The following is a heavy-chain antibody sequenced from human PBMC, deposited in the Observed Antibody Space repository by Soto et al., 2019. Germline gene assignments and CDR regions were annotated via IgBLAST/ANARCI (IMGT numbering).Heavy chain of an antibody. CDR2: IYYNGDP. Sequence: SETLSLTCTVSGDSISGAAYYWSWIRQLPGKGLEWIGYIYYNGDPYYNPSLQSRVTMSLDTSKNHFSLKLSSVTAADTAVYFCARETGYYGGYNWFDPWGQGTLVTVSS. CDR3: ARETGYYGGYNWFDP. J-gene: IGHJ5*02. V-gene: IGHV4-31*03. D-gene: IGHD3-3*01. CDR1: GDSISGAAYY.